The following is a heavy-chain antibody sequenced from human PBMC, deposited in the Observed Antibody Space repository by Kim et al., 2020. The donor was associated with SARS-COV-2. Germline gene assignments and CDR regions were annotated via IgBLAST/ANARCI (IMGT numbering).Heavy chain of an antibody. CDR2: TSAGTRI. CDR1: GFTFSDYY. D-gene: IGHD3-9*01. J-gene: IGHJ4*01. CDR3: ARGTAYFDWTFYHHFDY. Sequence: GGSLRPSCAASGFTFSDYYMAWIRQAPGKGLQWIAHTSAGTRIFYADSVKGRFTISRDNAKNSVWLQMNSLRDEDTAVYYCARGTAYFDWTFYHHFDYWG. V-gene: IGHV3-11*01.